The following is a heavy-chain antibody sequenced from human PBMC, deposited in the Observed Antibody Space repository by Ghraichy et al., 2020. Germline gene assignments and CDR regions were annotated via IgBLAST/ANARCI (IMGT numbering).Heavy chain of an antibody. V-gene: IGHV3-48*01. J-gene: IGHJ4*02. CDR2: ISSSNTR. CDR1: GFSFSSYS. CDR3: ARVVGGNTYCALDY. Sequence: GGSLRLSCAASGFSFSSYSMNWVRQAPGKGLEWVSYISSSNTRYYPDSVRGRFTIFSDNAKNSLYLQMNSLRTEDTAVHYCARVVGGNTYCALDYWGQGTLVIVSS. D-gene: IGHD2-21*01.